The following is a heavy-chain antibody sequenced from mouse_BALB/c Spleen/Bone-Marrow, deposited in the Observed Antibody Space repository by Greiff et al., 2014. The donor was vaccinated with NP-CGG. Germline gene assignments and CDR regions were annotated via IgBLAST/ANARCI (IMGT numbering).Heavy chain of an antibody. CDR2: IYPGSGNT. CDR1: GYAFTNYW. CDR3: ARLRGYSQAWFAY. V-gene: IGHV1-63*01. Sequence: VQLQQSGAELVRPGTSVKISCKASGYAFTNYWLGWVKQRPGHGLEWIGDIYPGSGNTYYNEKFKGKATLTADKSSSTAYMQLSSPTSEDSAVYFCARLRGYSQAWFAYWGQGTLVTVSA. J-gene: IGHJ3*01. D-gene: IGHD2-3*01.